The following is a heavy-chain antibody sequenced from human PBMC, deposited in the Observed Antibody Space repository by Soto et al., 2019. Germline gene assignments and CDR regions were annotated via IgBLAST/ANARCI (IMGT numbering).Heavy chain of an antibody. J-gene: IGHJ5*02. V-gene: IGHV1-46*03. Sequence: ASVKVSCKASGYTFTSYYMHWVRQAPGQGLEWMGIINRSGGSTSYAQKFQGRVTMTRDTSTSTVYMELSSLRSEDTAVYYCARVYPSDTRYGYVGNNWFDPWGQGTLVTVAS. D-gene: IGHD5-18*01. CDR1: GYTFTSYY. CDR2: INRSGGST. CDR3: ARVYPSDTRYGYVGNNWFDP.